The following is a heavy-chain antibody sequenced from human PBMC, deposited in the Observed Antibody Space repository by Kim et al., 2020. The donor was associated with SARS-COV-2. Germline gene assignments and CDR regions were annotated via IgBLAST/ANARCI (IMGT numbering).Heavy chain of an antibody. CDR2: IYGGGRS. Sequence: GGSLRLSCAASGLTVSSNYMAWVRQAPGKGLEWVSVIYGGGRSSYGDSVKGRFTISRDTSKNTVFLQMNSLRVEDTAVYYCASHIVAVYGSSRLPEHYLDTCGQGTLVTVSS. CDR1: GLTVSSNY. J-gene: IGHJ4*02. D-gene: IGHD6-19*01. V-gene: IGHV3-53*01. CDR3: ASHIVAVYGSSRLPEHYLDT.